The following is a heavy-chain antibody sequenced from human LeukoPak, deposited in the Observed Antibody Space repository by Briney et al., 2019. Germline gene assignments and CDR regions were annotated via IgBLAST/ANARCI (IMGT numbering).Heavy chain of an antibody. Sequence: SETLSLTCTVSGGSISSYYWSWIRQPPGKGLEWIGYIYYSGSTNYNPSLKSRVTISVDTSKNQFSLKLSSVTAADTAVYYCARIDTYYYGSGSYSLDNWGQGTLVTVSS. V-gene: IGHV4-59*01. CDR1: GGSISSYY. CDR3: ARIDTYYYGSGSYSLDN. CDR2: IYYSGST. D-gene: IGHD3-10*01. J-gene: IGHJ4*02.